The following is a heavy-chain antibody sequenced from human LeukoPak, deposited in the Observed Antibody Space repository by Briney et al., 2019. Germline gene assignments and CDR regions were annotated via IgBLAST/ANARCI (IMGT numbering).Heavy chain of an antibody. CDR3: ATDSPETAAFDY. D-gene: IGHD1-1*01. CDR2: ISGGDGTI. J-gene: IGHJ4*02. V-gene: IGHV3-11*04. Sequence: GGSLRLSCVASGFTFSDYYMSWVRQAPGKGLEGVSYISGGDGTIKYADSVKGRFTISRDNAKNSVYLQMDSLRAEDTAVYYCATDSPETAAFDYWGQGTLVTVSS. CDR1: GFTFSDYY.